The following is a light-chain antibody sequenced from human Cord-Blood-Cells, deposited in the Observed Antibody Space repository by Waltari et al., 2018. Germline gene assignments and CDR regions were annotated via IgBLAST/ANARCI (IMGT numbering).Light chain of an antibody. CDR2: GAS. CDR1: QSVSSSY. J-gene: IGKJ4*01. V-gene: IGKV3-20*01. CDR3: QQYGSSPLT. Sequence: DIVLTQSPGTPSLSPGESATLSCRASQSVSSSYLAWYQQKPGQAPRLLIYGASSRATGIPDRFSGSGSGTDFTLTISRLEPEDFAVYYCQQYGSSPLTFGGGTKVEIK.